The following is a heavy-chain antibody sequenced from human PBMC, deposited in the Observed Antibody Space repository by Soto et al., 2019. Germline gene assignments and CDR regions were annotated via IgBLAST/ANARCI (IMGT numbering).Heavy chain of an antibody. V-gene: IGHV1-2*02. J-gene: IGHJ4*02. CDR3: ARDGQGRSGSYDPH. D-gene: IGHD1-26*01. Sequence: QVQLVQSGAEVKKPGASVKVSCKASGYTFTGYYMHWVRQAPGQGLEWMGWINPNSGGPNYAQKFQGRVTMTRDTSISTAYMELSRLRSDDTAVYYCARDGQGRSGSYDPHWGQGTLVTVSS. CDR2: INPNSGGP. CDR1: GYTFTGYY.